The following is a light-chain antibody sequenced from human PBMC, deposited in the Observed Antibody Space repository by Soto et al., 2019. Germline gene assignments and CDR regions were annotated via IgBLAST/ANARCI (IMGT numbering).Light chain of an antibody. V-gene: IGKV4-1*01. J-gene: IGKJ1*01. CDR3: QQYYSPWT. Sequence: DIVMTQSPDSLAVSLGERATINCKSSQSVLHSSNNKNYLAWYQQKPGQPPKLLIYLASTRESGVPDRFSGSGSGTDFTLSISSLQAEDVAVYYCQQYYSPWTFGQGTKVEIK. CDR1: QSVLHSSNNKNY. CDR2: LAS.